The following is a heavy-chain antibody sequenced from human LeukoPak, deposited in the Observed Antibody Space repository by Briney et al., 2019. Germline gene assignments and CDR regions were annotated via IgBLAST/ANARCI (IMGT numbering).Heavy chain of an antibody. J-gene: IGHJ4*02. CDR1: GFTFSSYA. CDR2: ISYDGSNK. V-gene: IGHV3-30-3*01. Sequence: GGSLRLSCAASGFTFSSYAMHWVRQAPGKGLEWVAVISYDGSNKYYADSVKGRFTISRDNSKNTLYLQMNSLRADDTAVYFCAYLDSSGYYYGRLRYWGQGTPVAVSS. D-gene: IGHD3-22*01. CDR3: AYLDSSGYYYGRLRY.